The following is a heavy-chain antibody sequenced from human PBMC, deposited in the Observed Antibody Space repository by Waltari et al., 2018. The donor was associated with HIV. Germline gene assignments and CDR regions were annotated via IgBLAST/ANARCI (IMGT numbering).Heavy chain of an antibody. CDR2: IYYTGRA. CDR1: GGSVGSSSYF. D-gene: IGHD1-26*01. CDR3: ARHALRVGAAYWNFDL. J-gene: IGHJ2*01. Sequence: QLQLQESGPGLVKPSEPLSLTCTVSGGSVGSSSYFWGWIRRPPGKGLEWVGRIYYTGRAYYNPSLKSRVTISVDTSKNQFSLKVTSVTAADTAVYYCARHALRVGAAYWNFDLWGRGTLVTVSS. V-gene: IGHV4-39*01.